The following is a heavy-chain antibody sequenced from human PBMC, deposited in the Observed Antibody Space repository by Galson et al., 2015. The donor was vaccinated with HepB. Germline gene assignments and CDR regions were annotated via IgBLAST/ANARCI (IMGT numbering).Heavy chain of an antibody. J-gene: IGHJ4*02. V-gene: IGHV3-74*01. D-gene: IGHD1-14*01. Sequence: SLRLSCAASGFTFSTYWMYWVRQTPGRGLGWLSCIHSDGSKIGYADSVEGRFTISRDNAKNTLYLQMDSLRVEDTTVYYCARGGFASGTDFWGQGTLVPVSS. CDR3: ARGGFASGTDF. CDR2: IHSDGSKI. CDR1: GFTFSTYW.